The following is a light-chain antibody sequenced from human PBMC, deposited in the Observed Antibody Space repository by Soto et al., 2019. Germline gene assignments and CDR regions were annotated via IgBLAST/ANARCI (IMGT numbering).Light chain of an antibody. J-gene: IGKJ1*01. CDR3: QQYNSRT. CDR1: QSISSW. CDR2: DAS. Sequence: DIQMTQSPSTLSASVGDRVTITCRASQSISSWLAWYQQKPGKAPKLLIYDASSLESGVPSRFSGSGSGTEFTLTISSLQPDDFATYYCQQYNSRTFGQGNKVEIK. V-gene: IGKV1-5*01.